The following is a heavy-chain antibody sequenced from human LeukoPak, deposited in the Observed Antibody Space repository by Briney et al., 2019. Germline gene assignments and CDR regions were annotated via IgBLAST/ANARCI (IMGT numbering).Heavy chain of an antibody. CDR2: IYYSGST. Sequence: PSETLSLTCTVSGGSISSYYWSWIRQPPGKGLEWTGYIYYSGSTNYNPSLKSRVTISVDTSKNQFSLKLSSVTAADTAVYYCARDNTGHFDYWGQGTLVTVSS. J-gene: IGHJ4*02. V-gene: IGHV4-59*01. CDR3: ARDNTGHFDY. CDR1: GGSISSYY. D-gene: IGHD2-8*02.